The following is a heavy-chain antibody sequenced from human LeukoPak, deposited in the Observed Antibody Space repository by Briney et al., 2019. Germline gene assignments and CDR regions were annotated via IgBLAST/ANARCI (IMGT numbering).Heavy chain of an antibody. J-gene: IGHJ6*04. CDR2: ISSSGSTI. D-gene: IGHD3-10*02. CDR1: GFTFSSYE. Sequence: GGSLRLSCAASGFTFSSYEMNWVRQAPGKGLEWVSYISSSGSTIYYADSVKGRFTISRDNAKNSLYLQMNSLRAGDTAVYYCAELGITMIGGVWGKGTTVTVSS. V-gene: IGHV3-48*03. CDR3: AELGITMIGGV.